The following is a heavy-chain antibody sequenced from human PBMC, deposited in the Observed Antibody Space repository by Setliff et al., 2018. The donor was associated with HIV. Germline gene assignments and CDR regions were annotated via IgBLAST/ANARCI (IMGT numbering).Heavy chain of an antibody. J-gene: IGHJ4*02. V-gene: IGHV4-39*01. CDR3: GRENPGDY. CDR2: ISSSGNT. CDR1: GGSISSTSYY. D-gene: IGHD3-10*01. Sequence: SETLSLTCTVSGGSISSTSYYWGWIRQPPGTGLEWIGSISSSGNTYYNPSLKSRVTTSVDTSKNQFSLKLSSVTAADTAVYYCGRENPGDYWGQGTLVTVSS.